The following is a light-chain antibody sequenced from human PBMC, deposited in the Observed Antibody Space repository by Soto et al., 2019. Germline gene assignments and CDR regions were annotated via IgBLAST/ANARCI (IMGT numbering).Light chain of an antibody. CDR2: EGS. CDR1: SGDVGSYNL. Sequence: QAVVTQPASVSGSPGQSITISCTGTSGDVGSYNLVSWYQQHPGKAPKLMIYEGSKRPSGVSNRFSGSKSGNTASLTISGLQTEDEADYCCCSYAGGSTVVFGGGTKLTVL. J-gene: IGLJ2*01. V-gene: IGLV2-23*01. CDR3: CSYAGGSTVV.